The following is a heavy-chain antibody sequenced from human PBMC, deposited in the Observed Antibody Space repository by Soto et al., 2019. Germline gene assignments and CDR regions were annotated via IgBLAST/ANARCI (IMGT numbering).Heavy chain of an antibody. CDR2: IHHRGNT. J-gene: IGHJ3*01. V-gene: IGHV4-31*03. D-gene: IGHD3-22*01. CDR1: GGSISSGDYY. CDR3: AREGGSYDSGGFLIRGAFDV. Sequence: QVQLQQSGPGLVKPSQTLSLTCTVSGGSISSGDYYWNWIRQHPEKGLEWIGSIHHRGNTYYSPSLESRISISIDTSKSQFSLRLSSVTAADTAVYYCAREGGSYDSGGFLIRGAFDVWGQGTTVTVSP.